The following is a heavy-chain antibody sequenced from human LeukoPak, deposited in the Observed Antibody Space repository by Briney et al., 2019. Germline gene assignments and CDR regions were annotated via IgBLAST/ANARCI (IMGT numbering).Heavy chain of an antibody. CDR3: ARDRSVILGYYYNGMDV. J-gene: IGHJ6*02. V-gene: IGHV1-2*06. CDR1: GYTFTGYH. CDR2: INPNSGVT. D-gene: IGHD3/OR15-3a*01. Sequence: GASVKVSCKASGYTFTGYHVHWVRQAPGQGLEWVGRINPNSGVTNYAQKFQGRVTMTRHTSITTAHMELSRLRSDDTAVYYCARDRSVILGYYYNGMDVWGQGTTVTVSS.